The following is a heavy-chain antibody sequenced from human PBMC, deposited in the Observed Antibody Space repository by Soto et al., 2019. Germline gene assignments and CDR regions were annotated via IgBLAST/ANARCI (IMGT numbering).Heavy chain of an antibody. Sequence: EVQLVESGGGLVQPGGSLRLSCVASGFTFSNYWMYWVRQAPGEGLVWVARINSDGSVSSYADSVKGRVTISRDNVKNTLYLQMYRLRAEDTVVYYCARGDCVGGTCYSSAGFFYYDLDVWGKGTAVTVFS. CDR3: ARGDCVGGTCYSSAGFFYYDLDV. J-gene: IGHJ6*03. D-gene: IGHD2-15*01. CDR1: GFTFSNYW. V-gene: IGHV3-74*01. CDR2: INSDGSVS.